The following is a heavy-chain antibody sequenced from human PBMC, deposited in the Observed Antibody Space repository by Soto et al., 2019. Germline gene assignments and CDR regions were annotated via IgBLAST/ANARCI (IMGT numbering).Heavy chain of an antibody. D-gene: IGHD4-4*01. J-gene: IGHJ6*02. CDR3: ARLPASPDYSTYGMDV. Sequence: GESLKISCKGSGYSSTSYWISWVRQMPGKGLEWMGRIDPSDSYTNYSPSFQGHVTISADKSISTAYLQWSSLKASDTAMYYCARLPASPDYSTYGMDVWGQGTTVTVSS. CDR2: IDPSDSYT. CDR1: GYSSTSYW. V-gene: IGHV5-10-1*01.